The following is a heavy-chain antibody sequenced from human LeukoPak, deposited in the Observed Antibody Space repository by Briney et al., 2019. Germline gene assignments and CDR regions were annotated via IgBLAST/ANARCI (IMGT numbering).Heavy chain of an antibody. V-gene: IGHV1-18*01. CDR3: ARAMYYYDSSGYYDY. D-gene: IGHD3-22*01. CDR1: GCTFTSYG. Sequence: SVKVSCKASGCTFTSYGISWVQQAPGQGLEWIGWISAYNGNTNYAQKLQGRVTMTTETSTSTAYMELRSLRSDDTAVYYCARAMYYYDSSGYYDYWGQGTLVTVSS. CDR2: ISAYNGNT. J-gene: IGHJ4*02.